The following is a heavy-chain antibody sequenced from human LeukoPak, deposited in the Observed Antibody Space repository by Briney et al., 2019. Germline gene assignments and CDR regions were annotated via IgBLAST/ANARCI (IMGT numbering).Heavy chain of an antibody. J-gene: IGHJ5*02. D-gene: IGHD2-2*02. Sequence: PGGSLRLSCAASGFTFSSYWMHWVRQAPGKGLVWVSRINSDGSSTSYADSVKGRLTISRDNAKNTLYLQMNSLRAEDTAVYYCARDLWAVPAAILYNWFDPWGQGTLVTVSS. CDR3: ARDLWAVPAAILYNWFDP. CDR2: INSDGSST. V-gene: IGHV3-74*01. CDR1: GFTFSSYW.